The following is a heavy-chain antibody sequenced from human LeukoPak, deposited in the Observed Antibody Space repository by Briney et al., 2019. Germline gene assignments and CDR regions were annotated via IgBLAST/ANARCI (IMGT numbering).Heavy chain of an antibody. CDR3: ARPRGIYYYYGMDV. Sequence: GGSLRLSCAASGFTFSSYSMNWVRQAPGKGLEWVSSISSSSSNIYHADSVEGRFTISRDNAKNSLYLQMNSLRAEDTAVYYCARPRGIYYYYGMDVWGQGTTVTVSS. CDR1: GFTFSSYS. J-gene: IGHJ6*02. V-gene: IGHV3-21*01. CDR2: ISSSSSNI. D-gene: IGHD3-16*01.